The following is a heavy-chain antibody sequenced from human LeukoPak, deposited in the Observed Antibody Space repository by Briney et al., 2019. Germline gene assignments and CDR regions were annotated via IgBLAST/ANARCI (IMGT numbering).Heavy chain of an antibody. Sequence: GGSLRLSCAASGFTFGDYYMGWIRQAPGKGLEWVSYISNSVGSRIYNADSVKGRFSISRDNAKNSLYLQMNSLRAEDTAVYYCARAFNDAFDIWGQGTMVTVSS. J-gene: IGHJ3*02. CDR3: ARAFNDAFDI. CDR2: ISNSVGSRI. CDR1: GFTFGDYY. V-gene: IGHV3-11*04.